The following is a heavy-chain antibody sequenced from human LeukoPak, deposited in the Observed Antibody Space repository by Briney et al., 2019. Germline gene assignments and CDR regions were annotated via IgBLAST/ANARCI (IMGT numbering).Heavy chain of an antibody. J-gene: IGHJ3*02. Sequence: PGGSLRLSCAASGFTFSSYGMHWVRQAPGKGVEWVAVISYDGSNKYYADSVKGRFTISRDNSKNTLYLQMNSLRAEDTAVYYCANSLHGEDAFDIWGQGTMVTVSS. D-gene: IGHD4-17*01. CDR2: ISYDGSNK. CDR1: GFTFSSYG. V-gene: IGHV3-30*18. CDR3: ANSLHGEDAFDI.